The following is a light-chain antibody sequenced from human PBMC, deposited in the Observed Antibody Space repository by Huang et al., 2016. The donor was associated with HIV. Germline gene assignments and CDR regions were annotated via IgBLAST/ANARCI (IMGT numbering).Light chain of an antibody. V-gene: IGKV1-39*01. CDR2: GAS. J-gene: IGKJ4*01. CDR1: QTITTY. CDR3: QQSYFTPLT. Sequence: SASVGDRVTITCRASQTITTYLSWYQQKPGKAPKLLIYGASSLHSGVPSRFSGSGSGTDFTLTISSLQPEDFATYYCQQSYFTPLTFGGGTRLEIK.